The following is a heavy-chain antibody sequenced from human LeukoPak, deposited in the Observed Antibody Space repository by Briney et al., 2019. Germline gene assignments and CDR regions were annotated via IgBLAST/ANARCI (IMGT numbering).Heavy chain of an antibody. CDR1: GGSFSGYY. Sequence: SETLSLTCAVYGGSFSGYYWSWIRQPPGKGLEWIGEINHSGSTNYNPSLKSRVTISVDTSKNQFSLKLSSVTAADTAVYYCARGHYYDSSGYSDAFDIWGQGTMVTVSP. CDR3: ARGHYYDSSGYSDAFDI. V-gene: IGHV4-34*01. D-gene: IGHD3-22*01. J-gene: IGHJ3*02. CDR2: INHSGST.